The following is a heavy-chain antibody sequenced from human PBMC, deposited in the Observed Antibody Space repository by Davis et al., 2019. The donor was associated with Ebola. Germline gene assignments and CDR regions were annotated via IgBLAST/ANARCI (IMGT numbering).Heavy chain of an antibody. D-gene: IGHD6-19*01. CDR2: ISGSGGST. J-gene: IGHJ6*02. CDR1: GFTFSSYA. CDR3: AKEFREVAVAEESGYYYGMDV. Sequence: PGGSLRLSCAASGFTFSSYAMSWVRQAPGKGLEWVSAISGSGGSTYYADSVKGRFTISRDNSKNTLYLQMNSLRAEDTAVYYCAKEFREVAVAEESGYYYGMDVWGQGTTVTVSS. V-gene: IGHV3-23*01.